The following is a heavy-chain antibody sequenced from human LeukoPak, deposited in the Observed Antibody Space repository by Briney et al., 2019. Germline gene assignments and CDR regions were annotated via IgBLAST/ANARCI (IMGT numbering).Heavy chain of an antibody. J-gene: IGHJ5*02. D-gene: IGHD2-21*02. CDR3: ARDSSAAQTAWWFAP. CDR2: IDPNTGGT. CDR1: GYTFIGYY. V-gene: IGHV1-2*02. Sequence: ASVKVSCKASGYTFIGYYMNWVRQAPGQGLEWMGGIDPNTGGTNYAQKFQGRVTMTRDTSINTVYMELRRLSSDDTAVYYCARDSSAAQTAWWFAPWGEGTLVPVS.